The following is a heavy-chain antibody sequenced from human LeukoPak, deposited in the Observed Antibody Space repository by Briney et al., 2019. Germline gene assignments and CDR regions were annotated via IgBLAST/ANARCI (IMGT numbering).Heavy chain of an antibody. J-gene: IGHJ6*02. CDR1: GFTFSSYG. CDR2: IWYDGSNK. Sequence: GGSLRLSCAASGFTFSSYGMHWVRRAPGKGLEWVAVIWYDGSNKYYADSVKGRFTISRDNSKNTLYLQMNSLRAEDTAVYYCARDGTYYDFWSGTEYYYYGVDVWGQGTTVTVSS. V-gene: IGHV3-33*01. CDR3: ARDGTYYDFWSGTEYYYYGVDV. D-gene: IGHD3-3*01.